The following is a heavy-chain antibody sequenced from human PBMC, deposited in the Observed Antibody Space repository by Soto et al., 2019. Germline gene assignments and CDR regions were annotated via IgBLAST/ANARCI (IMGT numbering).Heavy chain of an antibody. D-gene: IGHD2-15*01. Sequence: HPGGSLRLSCAASGFTFSSYAMSWVRQAPGKGLEWVSAISGSGGSTYYADSVKGRFTISRDNSKNTLYLQMNSLRAEDTAVYYCARVSGYCSAGCNYYFDSWGLGTLVTVSS. CDR3: ARVSGYCSAGCNYYFDS. J-gene: IGHJ4*02. CDR2: ISGSGGST. CDR1: GFTFSSYA. V-gene: IGHV3-23*01.